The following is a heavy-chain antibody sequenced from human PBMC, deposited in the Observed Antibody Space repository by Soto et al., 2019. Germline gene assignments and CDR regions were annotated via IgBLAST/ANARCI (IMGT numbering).Heavy chain of an antibody. CDR2: ISYDGTNK. J-gene: IGHJ4*01. CDR3: ARDPSPYTSGWYGIDF. CDR1: GFLFSAYA. Sequence: HPGGSLRLSCAASGFLFSAYAMLWVRQAPCKGLEWVAAISYDGTNKYYADSIKGRFTISRDNSANTLFLQVNSLRREDTAMYYCARDPSPYTSGWYGIDFWGHGTLVTVSS. D-gene: IGHD6-19*01. V-gene: IGHV3-30*04.